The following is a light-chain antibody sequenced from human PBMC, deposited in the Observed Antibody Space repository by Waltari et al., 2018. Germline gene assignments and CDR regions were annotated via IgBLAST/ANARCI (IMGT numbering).Light chain of an antibody. CDR3: QQYGGSPTWT. J-gene: IGKJ1*01. CDR2: GAS. Sequence: EIVLTQSPGTLSLSPGDRATLSCRASQSITNNFLAWYQLKPGQAPRLLISGASSMATGIPDRFSGSGSGADFTLTISRLEPEDFAVYYCQQYGGSPTWTFGQGTKVEIK. V-gene: IGKV3-20*01. CDR1: QSITNNF.